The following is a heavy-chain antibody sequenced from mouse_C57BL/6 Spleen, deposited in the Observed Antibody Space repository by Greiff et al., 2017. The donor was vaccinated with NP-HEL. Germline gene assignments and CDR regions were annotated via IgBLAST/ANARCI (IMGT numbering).Heavy chain of an antibody. CDR2: INPYNGDT. Sequence: VQLQQSGPELVKPGDSVKISCKASGYSFTGYFMNWVMQSHGKSLEWIGRINPYNGDTFYNQKFKGKATLTVDKSSSTAHMELRSLTSEDSAVYYCARDYYDYDVAWFAYWGQGTLVTVSA. CDR3: ARDYYDYDVAWFAY. CDR1: GYSFTGYF. J-gene: IGHJ3*01. D-gene: IGHD2-4*01. V-gene: IGHV1-20*01.